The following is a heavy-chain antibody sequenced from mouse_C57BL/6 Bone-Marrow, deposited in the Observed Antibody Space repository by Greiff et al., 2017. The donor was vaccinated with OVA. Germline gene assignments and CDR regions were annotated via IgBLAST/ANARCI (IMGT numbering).Heavy chain of an antibody. Sequence: EVQRVESGGGLVKPGGSLKLSCAASGFTFSSYAMSWVRQTPEKRLEWVATISDGGSYTYYPDNVKGRFTISRDNAKNNLYLQMSHLKSEDTAMYYCARAGLYYPYYFDYWGQGTTLTVSS. CDR2: ISDGGSYT. D-gene: IGHD2-1*01. CDR3: ARAGLYYPYYFDY. V-gene: IGHV5-4*01. CDR1: GFTFSSYA. J-gene: IGHJ2*01.